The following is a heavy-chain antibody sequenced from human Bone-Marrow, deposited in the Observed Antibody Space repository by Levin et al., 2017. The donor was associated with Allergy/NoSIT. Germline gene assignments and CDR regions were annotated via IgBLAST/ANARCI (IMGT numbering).Heavy chain of an antibody. D-gene: IGHD3-3*01. CDR2: IFANDEK. J-gene: IGHJ4*02. V-gene: IGHV2-26*01. CDR3: VRTMTIFGVTGPYYFDS. Sequence: GSGPTLVKPTETLTLTCSVSGFALSNVRMGVSWIRQPPGKALEWLANIFANDEKSYNTSLNRRLTISKDTSKSQVVLTVANMDPVDTGTYFCVRTMTIFGVTGPYYFDSWGQGILVTVSS. CDR1: GFALSNVRMG.